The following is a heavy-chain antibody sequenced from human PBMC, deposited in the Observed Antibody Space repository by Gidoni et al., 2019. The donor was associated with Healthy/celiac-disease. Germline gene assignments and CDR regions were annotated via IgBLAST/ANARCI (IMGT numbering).Heavy chain of an antibody. CDR1: GVTCSSYA. Sequence: EVQLLECGGGWVKHGGSVRRSCEAYGVTCSSYAMSWVRQCPGKGLEWVSAISGSGGSTSYADSVKGRFTISRDNSKNPLYLQMNSLRAEDTAVYYCAKDSDIVVVTDAFDIWGQGTMVTVSS. D-gene: IGHD2-21*02. J-gene: IGHJ3*02. CDR3: AKDSDIVVVTDAFDI. V-gene: IGHV3-23*01. CDR2: ISGSGGST.